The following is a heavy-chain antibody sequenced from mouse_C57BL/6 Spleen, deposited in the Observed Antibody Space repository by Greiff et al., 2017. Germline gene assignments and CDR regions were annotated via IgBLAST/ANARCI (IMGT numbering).Heavy chain of an antibody. V-gene: IGHV3-6*01. J-gene: IGHJ1*03. CDR3: ARDGNYFDV. D-gene: IGHD2-1*01. CDR1: GYSITSGYY. CDR2: ISYDGSN. Sequence: DVQLQESGPGLVKPSQSLSLTCSVTGYSITSGYYWNWIRQFPGNKLEWMGYISYDGSNNYNPSLKNRISITRDTSKNQFFLKLNSVTTEDTATYYCARDGNYFDVWGTGTTVTVSS.